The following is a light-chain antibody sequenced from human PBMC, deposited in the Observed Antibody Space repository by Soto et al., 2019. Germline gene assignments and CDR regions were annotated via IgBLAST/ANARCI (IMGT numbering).Light chain of an antibody. CDR3: SSYTSSSTVV. Sequence: QSALTQPASVSGSPGQSITISCTGTSSDVGGYNSVSWYQQHPGKAPKLMIYDVSNRPSGVSNRFSGSKSVNTASLTISGLQAEDEADYYCSSYTSSSTVVFCGGTKLTVL. V-gene: IGLV2-14*03. J-gene: IGLJ2*01. CDR2: DVS. CDR1: SSDVGGYNS.